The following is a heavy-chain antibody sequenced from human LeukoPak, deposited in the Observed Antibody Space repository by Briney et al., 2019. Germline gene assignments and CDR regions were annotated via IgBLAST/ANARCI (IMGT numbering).Heavy chain of an antibody. CDR2: INPNSGGT. V-gene: IGHV1-2*02. Sequence: ASVKVSCKASGYTFTSYYMHWVRQAPGQGLEWMGWINPNSGGTNYAQKFQGRVTMTRDTSISTAYMELSRLRSDDTAVYYCARGVPAASVAYYYYYYYMDVWGKGTTVTVSS. J-gene: IGHJ6*03. D-gene: IGHD2-2*01. CDR1: GYTFTSYY. CDR3: ARGVPAASVAYYYYYYYMDV.